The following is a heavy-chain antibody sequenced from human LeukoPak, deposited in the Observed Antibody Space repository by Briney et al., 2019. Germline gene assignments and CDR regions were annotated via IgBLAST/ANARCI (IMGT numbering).Heavy chain of an antibody. Sequence: ASVKVSCKASGYTFTSYGISWVRQAPGQGLEWMGWISAYSGNTNYAQKLQGRVTMTTDTSTSTAYMELRSLRSDDTAVYYCARGSPYGSGSYPPDYWGQGTLVTVSS. J-gene: IGHJ4*02. CDR1: GYTFTSYG. CDR3: ARGSPYGSGSYPPDY. CDR2: ISAYSGNT. V-gene: IGHV1-18*04. D-gene: IGHD3-10*01.